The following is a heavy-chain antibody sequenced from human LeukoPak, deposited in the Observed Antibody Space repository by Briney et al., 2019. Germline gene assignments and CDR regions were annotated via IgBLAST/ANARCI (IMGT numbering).Heavy chain of an antibody. Sequence: GGSLRLSCAASGFTFSSYAMSWVRQAPGKGLEWVSAISGSGGSTYYADSVKGRFTISRDNSKNTLYLQMNSLRAEDTAVYYCAKDFQGYCSSTSCHGGGFDYWGQGTLVTVSS. CDR2: ISGSGGST. D-gene: IGHD2-2*01. CDR1: GFTFSSYA. V-gene: IGHV3-23*01. J-gene: IGHJ4*02. CDR3: AKDFQGYCSSTSCHGGGFDY.